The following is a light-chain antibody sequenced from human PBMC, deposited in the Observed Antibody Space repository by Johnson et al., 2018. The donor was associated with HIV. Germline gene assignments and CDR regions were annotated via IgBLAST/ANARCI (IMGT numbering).Light chain of an antibody. V-gene: IGLV1-51*01. CDR3: GTWDSSLSAFYV. Sequence: QSVLTQPPSVSAAPGQKVTISCSGSSSNIGNNYVSWYQQLPGTAPKLLIYDNNKRPSGISDRFPGSKSGTSATLGITGLQAGDEADYYCGTWDSSLSAFYVFGTGTKVTVL. CDR1: SSNIGNNY. J-gene: IGLJ1*01. CDR2: DNN.